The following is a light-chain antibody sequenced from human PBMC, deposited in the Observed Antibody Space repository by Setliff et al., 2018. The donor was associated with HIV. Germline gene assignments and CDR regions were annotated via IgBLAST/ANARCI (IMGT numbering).Light chain of an antibody. CDR1: SNDVGAYNT. J-gene: IGLJ1*01. Sequence: LTQPAPVSGSPGQSITISCTGTSNDVGAYNTVYWYQQHPGEAPNLMSYDVSTRPSGVSKRFSGSKSGNTASLTISGLQTEDEADYYCSSYTTSSTDVFGTGTKVTVL. V-gene: IGLV2-14*01. CDR2: DVS. CDR3: SSYTTSSTDV.